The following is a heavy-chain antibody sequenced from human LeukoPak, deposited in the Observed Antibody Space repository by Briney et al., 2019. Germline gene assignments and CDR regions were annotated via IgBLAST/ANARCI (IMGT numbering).Heavy chain of an antibody. CDR1: GYTFTSYG. CDR2: FDPEDGET. V-gene: IGHV1-18*01. J-gene: IGHJ6*02. CDR3: ASADYDFWSGYYPFWYYGMDV. Sequence: VSVKVSCKASGYTFTSYGISWVRQAPGKGLEWMGGFDPEDGETIYAQKFQGRVTITRDTSASTAYMELSSLRSEDTAVYYCASADYDFWSGYYPFWYYGMDVWGQGTTVTVSS. D-gene: IGHD3-3*01.